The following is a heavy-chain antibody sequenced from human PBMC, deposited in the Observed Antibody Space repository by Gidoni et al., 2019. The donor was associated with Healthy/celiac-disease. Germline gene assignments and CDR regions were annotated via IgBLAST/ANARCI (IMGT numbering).Heavy chain of an antibody. CDR2: ISYDGSNK. CDR1: GFTVRRYG. V-gene: IGHV3-30*18. J-gene: IGHJ4*02. Sequence: QVQLVESGGGVVQPGRSLRLSCAAAGFTVRRYGMHWVRQAPGKGLEWVAVISYDGSNKYYADSVKGRFTISRDNSKNTLYLQMNSLRAEDTAVYYCAKDYDCSSTSCPKYYFDYWGQGTLVTVSS. CDR3: AKDYDCSSTSCPKYYFDY. D-gene: IGHD2-2*01.